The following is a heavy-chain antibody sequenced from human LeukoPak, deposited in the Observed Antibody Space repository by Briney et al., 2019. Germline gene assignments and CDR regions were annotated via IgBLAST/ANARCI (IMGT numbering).Heavy chain of an antibody. Sequence: SGPALVKPTQTLTLTRTFSGFSLSTSGMCVSWIRQPPGKALEWLARIDWDDDKYYSTSLKTRLTISKDTSKNQVVLTMTNMDPVDTATYYCARIYSRSSWIDYWGQGTLVTVSS. D-gene: IGHD6-13*01. CDR2: IDWDDDK. CDR3: ARIYSRSSWIDY. J-gene: IGHJ4*02. V-gene: IGHV2-70*11. CDR1: GFSLSTSGMC.